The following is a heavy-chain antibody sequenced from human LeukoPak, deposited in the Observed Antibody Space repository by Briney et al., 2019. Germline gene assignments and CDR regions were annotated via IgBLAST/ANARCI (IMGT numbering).Heavy chain of an antibody. CDR2: ISYSGGTT. V-gene: IGHV3-23*01. D-gene: IGHD5-18*01. J-gene: IGHJ4*02. CDR3: ARVAPGYTYAYGAPYYFDN. Sequence: PGESLRLSCAASRFTFSSYFMSWVRQAPGKGLEWVSVISYSGGTTYYADSVKGRFTISRHDSKNTVYLQMNSLRAEDTALYYCARVAPGYTYAYGAPYYFDNWGQGTLVTVSS. CDR1: RFTFSSYF.